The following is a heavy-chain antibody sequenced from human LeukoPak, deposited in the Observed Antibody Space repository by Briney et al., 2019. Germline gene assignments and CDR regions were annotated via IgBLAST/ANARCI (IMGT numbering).Heavy chain of an antibody. CDR1: RYTFTGYY. CDR3: ARDYTLTLGSTTYFQH. V-gene: IGHV7-4-1*02. D-gene: IGHD2/OR15-2a*01. Sequence: ASVKVSCKASRYTFTGYYMHWVRQAPGQGLELMGWINTNTGNPTYAQGFTGRFVFSLDTSVSTAYLQISSLKAEDTAVYYCARDYTLTLGSTTYFQHWGQGTLVTVSS. CDR2: INTNTGNP. J-gene: IGHJ1*01.